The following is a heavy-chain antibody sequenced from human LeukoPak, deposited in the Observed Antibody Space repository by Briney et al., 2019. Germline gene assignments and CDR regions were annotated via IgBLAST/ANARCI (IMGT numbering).Heavy chain of an antibody. CDR3: ARDGSSEVVVVAATRGGFDY. Sequence: PGXSLRLSCAASGFTFDDYGMSWVRQAPGKGLEWVSGINWNGGSTVYADSVKGRFTISRDNAKNSLYLQMNSLRAEDTALYYCARDGSSEVVVVAATRGGFDYWGQGTLVTVSS. D-gene: IGHD2-15*01. CDR2: INWNGGST. J-gene: IGHJ4*02. V-gene: IGHV3-20*04. CDR1: GFTFDDYG.